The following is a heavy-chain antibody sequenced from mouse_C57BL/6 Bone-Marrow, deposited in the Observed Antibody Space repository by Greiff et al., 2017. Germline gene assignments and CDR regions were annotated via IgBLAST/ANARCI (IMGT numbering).Heavy chain of an antibody. CDR1: GFNIKDDY. CDR2: IDPENGDT. CDR3: TRYDGYLAWFAY. J-gene: IGHJ3*01. Sequence: VQLKQSGAELVRPGASVKLSCTASGFNIKDDYMHWVKQRPEQGLEWIGWIDPENGDTEYASKFQGKATITADTSSNTAYLQLSSLTSEDTAVYYCTRYDGYLAWFAYWGQGTLVTVSA. D-gene: IGHD2-3*01. V-gene: IGHV14-4*01.